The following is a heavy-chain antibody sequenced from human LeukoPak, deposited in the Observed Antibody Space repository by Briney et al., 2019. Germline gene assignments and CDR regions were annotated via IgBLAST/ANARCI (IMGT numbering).Heavy chain of an antibody. CDR1: GGSISSYY. Sequence: SETLSLTCTVSGGSISSYYWSWIRQPPGKGLEWIGYIYYSGSTNYNPSLKSRVTISVDTSKNQFSLKLSSVTAADTAVYYCARHVYSSGWYRVHWFDPWGQGTLVTVSS. V-gene: IGHV4-59*08. CDR3: ARHVYSSGWYRVHWFDP. D-gene: IGHD6-19*01. J-gene: IGHJ5*02. CDR2: IYYSGST.